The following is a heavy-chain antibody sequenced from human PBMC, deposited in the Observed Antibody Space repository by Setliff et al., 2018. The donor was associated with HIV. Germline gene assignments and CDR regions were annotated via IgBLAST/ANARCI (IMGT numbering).Heavy chain of an antibody. V-gene: IGHV1-18*01. Sequence: ASVKVSCKASGYTFTNYGISWVRQAPGQGLEWMGWISGYNGNTNYAQKFQGRVTMTTDTSTRTAYMELRSLRSDDTAVYYCARDSRSSIAPYNFDYWGRGTLVTVSS. CDR2: ISGYNGNT. CDR1: GYTFTNYG. D-gene: IGHD6-6*01. CDR3: ARDSRSSIAPYNFDY. J-gene: IGHJ4*01.